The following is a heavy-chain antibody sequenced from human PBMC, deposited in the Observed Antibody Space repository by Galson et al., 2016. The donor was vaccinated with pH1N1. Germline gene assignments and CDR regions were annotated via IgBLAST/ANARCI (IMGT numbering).Heavy chain of an antibody. CDR2: IISNFDTS. D-gene: IGHD2-21*02. CDR1: GGTFNNYA. J-gene: IGHJ3*02. CDR3: ARDPSYCGGDCYLGGAFDI. V-gene: IGHV1-69*13. Sequence: SVKVSCKASGGTFNNYAINWVRQAPGQGLGWMGGIISNFDTSNYAQKFKGRVTIIADEFTSTAYMELTTLTSDDTAMYYCARDPSYCGGDCYLGGAFDIWGQGTMVTVSS.